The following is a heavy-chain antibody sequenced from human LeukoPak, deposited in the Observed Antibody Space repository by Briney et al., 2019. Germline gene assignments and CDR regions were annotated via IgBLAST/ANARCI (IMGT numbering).Heavy chain of an antibody. CDR2: ISGDGGTT. V-gene: IGHV3-43*02. CDR1: GFTFDDYA. Sequence: GGSLRLSCAASGFTFDDYAVHGVRQAPGKGLEWVSLISGDGGTTYYADSVKGRFTISRDNRKKSLYLQMNSLRTEDTALYYCAKDIGGLNYCGQGTLVTVSS. J-gene: IGHJ4*02. D-gene: IGHD6-25*01. CDR3: AKDIGGLNY.